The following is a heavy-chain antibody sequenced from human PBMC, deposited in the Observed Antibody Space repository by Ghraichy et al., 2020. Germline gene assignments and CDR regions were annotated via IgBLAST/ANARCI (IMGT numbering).Heavy chain of an antibody. D-gene: IGHD3-16*01. V-gene: IGHV4-34*01. Sequence: SETLSLTCAVYGGSFSGYYWSWIRQPPGKGLEWIGEINHSGSTNYNPSLKSRVTISVDTSKNQLSLKLSSVTAADTAVYYCARGKRGRGRSFDIWGQGTMVTVSS. CDR1: GGSFSGYY. J-gene: IGHJ3*02. CDR3: ARGKRGRGRSFDI. CDR2: INHSGST.